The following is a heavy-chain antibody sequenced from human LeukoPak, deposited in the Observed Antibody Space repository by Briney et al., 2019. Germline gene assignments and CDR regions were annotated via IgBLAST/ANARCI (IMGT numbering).Heavy chain of an antibody. CDR2: IYANGDT. J-gene: IGHJ4*02. CDR1: GLTISNNY. Sequence: GGSLRLSCAASGLTISNNYWRWVRQAPGKRLEWVSIIYANGDTLYAASVRGRFNFSRDNSKNTLYLQMNSLRAEDTAVYYCAHGCYPLTYWGQGTLVTVSS. CDR3: AHGCYPLTY. V-gene: IGHV3-66*01. D-gene: IGHD2-15*01.